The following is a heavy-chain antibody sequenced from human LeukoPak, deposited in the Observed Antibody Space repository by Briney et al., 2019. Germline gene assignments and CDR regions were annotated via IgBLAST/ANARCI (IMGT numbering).Heavy chain of an antibody. D-gene: IGHD3-16*01. Sequence: GGSLRLSCAASGFTFDDYGMSWVRQAPGKGLEWVSSISGSGGSTYFADSVKGRFTISRDNSKNTLYLQMNSLRAEDTAVYYCAKDFRRGGPFDYWGQGNLVTVSS. CDR2: ISGSGGST. V-gene: IGHV3-23*01. CDR3: AKDFRRGGPFDY. J-gene: IGHJ4*02. CDR1: GFTFDDYG.